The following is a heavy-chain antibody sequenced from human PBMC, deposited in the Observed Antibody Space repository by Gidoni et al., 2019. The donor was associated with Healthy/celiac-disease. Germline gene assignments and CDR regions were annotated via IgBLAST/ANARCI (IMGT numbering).Heavy chain of an antibody. Sequence: EVQLVESGGGLVQPGGSLRLSCAASGFTFSSYEMNWVRKAPGKGLEWVSYISSSGSTIYYADSVKGRFTISRDNAKNSLYLQMNSLRAEDTAVYYCARDPAVAGTFDYWGQGTLVTVSS. J-gene: IGHJ4*02. D-gene: IGHD6-19*01. CDR3: ARDPAVAGTFDY. V-gene: IGHV3-48*03. CDR2: ISSSGSTI. CDR1: GFTFSSYE.